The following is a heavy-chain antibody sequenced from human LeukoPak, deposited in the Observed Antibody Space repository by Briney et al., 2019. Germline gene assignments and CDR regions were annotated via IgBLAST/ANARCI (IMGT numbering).Heavy chain of an antibody. CDR1: GYTFTGYY. J-gene: IGHJ6*03. Sequence: ASLKVSCTASGYTFTGYYIHWARQAPGQGLEWVGWINPKTGGTNYAQKFLDRVTMTTDMSTSTAYMDLIRLRSRDTAVYFCARGSSKYVFGYYMDVWGKGTTIIVSS. CDR3: ARGSSKYVFGYYMDV. D-gene: IGHD4-11*01. CDR2: INPKTGGT. V-gene: IGHV1-2*02.